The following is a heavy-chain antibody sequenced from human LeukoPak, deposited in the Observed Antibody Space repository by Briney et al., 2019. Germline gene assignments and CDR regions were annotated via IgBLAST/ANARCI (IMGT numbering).Heavy chain of an antibody. V-gene: IGHV1-18*01. Sequence: GASVNVSFKSSVYTFINYGISWLRQAPGQGLEGMGWISADNGVTNYPRNLQGRVTMTTDTSPSTAYMDLGSLNCDDAAVYYCPRRTEFGYFDSWGQGTLVTVSS. D-gene: IGHD3-16*01. CDR1: VYTFINYG. CDR2: ISADNGVT. CDR3: PRRTEFGYFDS. J-gene: IGHJ4*02.